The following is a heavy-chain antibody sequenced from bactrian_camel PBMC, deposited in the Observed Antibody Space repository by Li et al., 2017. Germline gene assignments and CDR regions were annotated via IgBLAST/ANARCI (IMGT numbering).Heavy chain of an antibody. CDR3: AAEAKDGDYVDYAFCPSGGLETLDFSY. CDR1: KLTYSSDC. CDR2: ILLRGDDT. Sequence: VQLVESGGGSVQTGGSLALSCVAAKLTYSSDCMGWFRQAPGKEREGVVAILLRGDDTAYADAVKGRFTISQDATKDTVHLQMTRLRPEDTAMYYCAAEAKDGDYVDYAFCPSGGLETLDFSYWGQGTQVTVS. V-gene: IGHV3-3*01. D-gene: IGHD4*01. J-gene: IGHJ6*01.